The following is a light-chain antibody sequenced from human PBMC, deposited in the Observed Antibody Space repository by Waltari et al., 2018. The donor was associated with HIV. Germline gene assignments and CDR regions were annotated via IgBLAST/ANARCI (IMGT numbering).Light chain of an antibody. CDR3: QLRSSWPLT. J-gene: IGKJ4*01. V-gene: IGKV3-11*01. CDR2: DAS. CDR1: LSASNR. Sequence: NVLTQSPATLSLSPGEKATLSCKASLSASNRLAWYQQKPGQAPRLLIYDASNRATDIPARFSGSGSGTDFTLTISNLEPEDCAVYYCQLRSSWPLTFGGGTKVEMK.